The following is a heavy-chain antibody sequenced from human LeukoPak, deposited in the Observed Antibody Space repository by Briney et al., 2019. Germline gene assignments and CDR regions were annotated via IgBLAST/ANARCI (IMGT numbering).Heavy chain of an antibody. V-gene: IGHV4-59*01. D-gene: IGHD3-3*01. CDR3: ARARSGYSGPRYAFDI. CDR2: IYYSGST. Sequence: SETLSLTCTVPGGSISSYYWSWIRQPPGKGLEWVGYIYYSGSTNYSPSLKSRVTISVDTSKNQFSLKLSSVTAADTAVYYCARARSGYSGPRYAFDIWGQGTMVTVSS. J-gene: IGHJ3*02. CDR1: GGSISSYY.